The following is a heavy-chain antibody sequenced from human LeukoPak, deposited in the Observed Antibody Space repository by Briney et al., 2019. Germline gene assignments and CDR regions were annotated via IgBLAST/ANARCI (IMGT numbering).Heavy chain of an antibody. J-gene: IGHJ4*02. CDR2: ISGSGDST. CDR1: GFTFSNYA. Sequence: GGSLRLSCAASGFTFSNYAMGWVRLAPGKGLEWVSTISGSGDSTYYADSVKDRFAIFRDNSKSTLHLQMNSLRAEDTAVYYCAKHTWGSTASLDYWGQGTLVTVSS. CDR3: AKHTWGSTASLDY. D-gene: IGHD1-26*01. V-gene: IGHV3-23*01.